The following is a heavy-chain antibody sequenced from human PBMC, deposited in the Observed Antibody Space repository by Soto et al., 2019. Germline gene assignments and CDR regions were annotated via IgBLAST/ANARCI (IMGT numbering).Heavy chain of an antibody. D-gene: IGHD3-10*01. CDR1: GGSISSSSYY. CDR2: IYYSGST. CDR3: ARTYHSASGSFYFDY. Sequence: SETLSLTCTVSGGSISSSSYYWGWIRQPPGKGLEWIGSIYYSGSTYYNPSLKSRVTVSVDTSKNQFSLKLSSVTAADTAVYYCARTYHSASGSFYFDYWGQGTLVTVSS. J-gene: IGHJ4*02. V-gene: IGHV4-39*01.